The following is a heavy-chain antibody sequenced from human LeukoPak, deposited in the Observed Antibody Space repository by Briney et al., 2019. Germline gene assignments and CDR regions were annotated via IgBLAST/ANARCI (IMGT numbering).Heavy chain of an antibody. V-gene: IGHV3-48*03. CDR3: ARVAPGDAFDI. CDR2: ISSSGSTI. CDR1: GFTFSSYE. Sequence: PGGSLRLSCAASGFTFSSYEMNWVRQAPGKGLEWVSYISSSGSTIYYADSVKGRFTISRDNAENSLYLQMNSLRAEDTAVYYCARVAPGDAFDIWGQGTMVTVSS. J-gene: IGHJ3*02.